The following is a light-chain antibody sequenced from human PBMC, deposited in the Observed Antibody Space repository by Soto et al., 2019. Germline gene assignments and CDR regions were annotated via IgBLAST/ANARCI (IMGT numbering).Light chain of an antibody. CDR1: ISRIERNT. J-gene: IGLJ1*01. CDR2: LNS. V-gene: IGLV1-44*01. CDR3: ATWDDSLNLLYV. Sequence: QSVLTQAPSASGTPGQRVTISCSGDISRIERNTVSWYQQLPGIAPKLLIYLNSRRPSGVPDRFSGSKSGTSASLAISGLQSEDEAEYYCATWDDSLNLLYVFGTGTKVTVL.